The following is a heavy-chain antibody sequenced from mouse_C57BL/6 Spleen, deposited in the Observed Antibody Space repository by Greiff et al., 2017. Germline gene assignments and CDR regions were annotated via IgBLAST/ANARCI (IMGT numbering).Heavy chain of an antibody. CDR3: TTRGITTVVATGFDY. CDR2: IDPEDGDT. V-gene: IGHV14-1*01. D-gene: IGHD1-1*01. Sequence: EVQLQQSGAELVRPGASVKLSCTASGFNIKDYYMHWVKQRPEQGLEWIGRIDPEDGDTAYAPKFQGKATMTADTSSNTAYLQLSSLTSKDTAVYYCTTRGITTVVATGFDYWGQGTTLTVSS. CDR1: GFNIKDYY. J-gene: IGHJ2*01.